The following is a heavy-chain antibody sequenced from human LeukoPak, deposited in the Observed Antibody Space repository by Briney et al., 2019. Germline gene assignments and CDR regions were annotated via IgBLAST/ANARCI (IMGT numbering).Heavy chain of an antibody. Sequence: GASVKVSCKASGYTFTDYYMHWVRQAPGQGLEGMGWINTNSGGTNYAQKFQGRVTMTRDTSISTAYMELSRLRSDDTAVYYCARDRGWELLRGYFDSWGQGTRVTVSS. D-gene: IGHD1-26*01. CDR1: GYTFTDYY. V-gene: IGHV1-2*02. CDR3: ARDRGWELLRGYFDS. CDR2: INTNSGGT. J-gene: IGHJ4*02.